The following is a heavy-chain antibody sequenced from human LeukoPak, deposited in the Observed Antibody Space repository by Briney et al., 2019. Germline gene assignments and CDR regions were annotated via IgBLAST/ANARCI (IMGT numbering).Heavy chain of an antibody. D-gene: IGHD2-2*03. CDR2: VKQDGSEG. J-gene: IGHJ4*02. CDR3: ARDGYGWESLDY. V-gene: IGHV3-7*04. CDR1: GFTFSNYW. Sequence: GGSLRLSCAASGFTFSNYWMSWVRQAPGKGLEWVANVKQDGSEGSYGDSVRGRFTISRDNAKKSLYLQMNSLRVEDTAVYYCARDGYGWESLDYWGQGALVTVSS.